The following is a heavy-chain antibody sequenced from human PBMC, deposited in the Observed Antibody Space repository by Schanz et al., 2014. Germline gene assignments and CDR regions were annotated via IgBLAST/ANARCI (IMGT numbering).Heavy chain of an antibody. D-gene: IGHD6-19*01. CDR1: GGTFSTYP. J-gene: IGHJ6*03. CDR2: INPSGGST. CDR3: ARDHQWLARYYMDV. V-gene: IGHV1-46*01. Sequence: QVQLVQSGAEVKKPGSSMKVSCKASGGTFSTYPINWLRQAPGQGLEWMGMINPSGGSTTYAQKFQGRLTMTRDTSTSTVYMELSSLRAEDTAVYYCARDHQWLARYYMDVWGKGTTVTVSS.